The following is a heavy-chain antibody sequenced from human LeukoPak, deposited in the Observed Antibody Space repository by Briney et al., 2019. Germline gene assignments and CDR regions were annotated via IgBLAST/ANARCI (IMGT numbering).Heavy chain of an antibody. CDR3: ARPAGDFGSGYSPFNP. CDR1: GYSFTSYW. Sequence: GESLKISCKGSGYSFTSYWIGWVRQMPGKGLEWMGIIYPGDSDTRYSPSFQGQVTISADKSISTAYLQWSSLKASDTAMYYCARPAGDFGSGYSPFNPWGQGTLVTVSS. V-gene: IGHV5-51*01. D-gene: IGHD3-3*01. J-gene: IGHJ5*02. CDR2: IYPGDSDT.